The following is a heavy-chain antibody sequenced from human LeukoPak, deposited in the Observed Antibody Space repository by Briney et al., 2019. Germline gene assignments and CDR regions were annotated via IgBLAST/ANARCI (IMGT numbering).Heavy chain of an antibody. CDR3: ARMTTVTYFDY. D-gene: IGHD4-17*01. Sequence: PSETLSLTCTVSGGSISSYYWSWIRQPPGKGLEWIGYIYYSGSTNYNPSLKSRVTISVDTSQNQFSLKLSSVTAADTAVYYCARMTTVTYFDYWGQGTLVTVSS. CDR2: IYYSGST. V-gene: IGHV4-59*01. J-gene: IGHJ4*02. CDR1: GGSISSYY.